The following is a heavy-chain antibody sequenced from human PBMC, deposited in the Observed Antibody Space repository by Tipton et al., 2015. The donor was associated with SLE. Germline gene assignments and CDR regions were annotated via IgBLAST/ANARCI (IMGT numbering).Heavy chain of an antibody. Sequence: TLSLTCTVSGGSISSSGYSWSWIRQPPGKGLEWIGYIYHSGSTYYNPSLKSRVTISVDRSKNQFSLKLSSVTAADTAVYYCARGGIQLREGFDYWGQGTLVTVSA. J-gene: IGHJ4*02. CDR2: IYHSGST. V-gene: IGHV4-30-2*01. CDR3: ARGGIQLREGFDY. D-gene: IGHD5-18*01. CDR1: GGSISSSGYS.